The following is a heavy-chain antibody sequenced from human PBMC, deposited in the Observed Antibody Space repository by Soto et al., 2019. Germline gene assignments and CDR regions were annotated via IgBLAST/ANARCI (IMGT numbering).Heavy chain of an antibody. CDR1: GVSFLSISNHY. CDR2: ISYSGST. Sequence: PSETLSLTCTFSGVSFLSISNHYCSWIRQPPGKGLEWIGYISYSGSTSYNPSLKSRLIISVDTSQNQVSLKLASVTAADAAVYYCLTQGFGPLHGLVDVWGQGTTVTVS. V-gene: IGHV4-59*08. CDR3: LTQGFGPLHGLVDV. D-gene: IGHD3-10*01. J-gene: IGHJ6*02.